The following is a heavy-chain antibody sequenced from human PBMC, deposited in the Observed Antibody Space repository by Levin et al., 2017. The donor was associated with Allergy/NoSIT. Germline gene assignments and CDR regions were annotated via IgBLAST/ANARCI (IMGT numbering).Heavy chain of an antibody. D-gene: IGHD3-10*02. CDR3: AKGTGLVFGESE. Sequence: GGSLRLSCAASGFTFSSYGMHWVRQAPGKGLEWVAVISYDGSNKYYADSVKGRFTISRDNSKNTLYLQMNSLRAEDTAVYYCAKGTGLVFGESEGGQGTLVTVSS. J-gene: IGHJ4*02. CDR1: GFTFSSYG. V-gene: IGHV3-30*18. CDR2: ISYDGSNK.